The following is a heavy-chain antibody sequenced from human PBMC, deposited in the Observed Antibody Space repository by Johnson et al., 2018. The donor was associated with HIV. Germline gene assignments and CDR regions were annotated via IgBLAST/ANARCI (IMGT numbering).Heavy chain of an antibody. CDR1: GFTFSNVW. CDR2: IKRKTDGGTT. V-gene: IGHV3-15*01. Sequence: VQLVESGGGLVQPGGSLRVSCAASGFTFSNVWMHWVRQAPGKGLAWVGRIKRKTDGGTTDYAAPVKGKFTISRDYSKNTLNLEMNRLKTQDKAVYYCTTDLPYFSGHDCFNAFDLWGQGTTVIVSS. J-gene: IGHJ3*01. CDR3: TTDLPYFSGHDCFNAFDL. D-gene: IGHD2-15*01.